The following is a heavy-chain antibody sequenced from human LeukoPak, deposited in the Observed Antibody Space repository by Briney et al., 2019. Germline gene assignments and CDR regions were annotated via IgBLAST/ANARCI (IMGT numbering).Heavy chain of an antibody. CDR2: IKQDGSEK. V-gene: IGHV3-7*01. CDR1: GFTFSSYW. Sequence: GGSLRLSCAASGFTFSSYWMSWVRQARGRGLEWVANIKQDGSEKYYVDCVKGRFTIPRDNAKNSLYLQMNSLRAEDTAVYYCARLRTYYYGSGSYGYYYGMDVWGQGTTVTVSS. CDR3: ARLRTYYYGSGSYGYYYGMDV. J-gene: IGHJ6*02. D-gene: IGHD3-10*01.